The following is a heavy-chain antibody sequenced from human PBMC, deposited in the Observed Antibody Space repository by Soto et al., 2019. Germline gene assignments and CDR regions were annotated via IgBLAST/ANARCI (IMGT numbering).Heavy chain of an antibody. V-gene: IGHV4-30-4*01. D-gene: IGHD2-2*02. CDR1: GGSISSGDYY. J-gene: IGHJ5*02. CDR2: IYHSGST. Sequence: SETLSLTCTVSGGSISSGDYYWSWIRQPPGKGLEWIGYIYHSGSTYYNPSLKSRVTISVDTSKNQFSLKLSSVTAADTAVYYCASIGYCSSTSCYTDWFDPWGQGTLVTVSS. CDR3: ASIGYCSSTSCYTDWFDP.